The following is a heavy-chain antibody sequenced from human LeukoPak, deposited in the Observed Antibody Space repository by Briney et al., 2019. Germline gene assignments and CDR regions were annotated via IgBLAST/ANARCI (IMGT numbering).Heavy chain of an antibody. J-gene: IGHJ4*02. CDR2: ISSSSSYI. CDR3: ARDRGIVGATTFDY. CDR1: GFTFSDYY. D-gene: IGHD1-26*01. Sequence: GGSLRLSCAASGFTFSDYYMSWIRQAPGKGLEWVSYISSSSSYIYYADSVKGRFTISRDNAKNSLYLQMNSLRAEDTAVYYCARDRGIVGATTFDYWGQGTLVTVSS. V-gene: IGHV3-11*06.